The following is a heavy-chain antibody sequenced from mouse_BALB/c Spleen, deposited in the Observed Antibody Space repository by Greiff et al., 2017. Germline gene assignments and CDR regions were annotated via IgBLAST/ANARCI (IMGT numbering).Heavy chain of an antibody. D-gene: IGHD3-2*01. V-gene: IGHV5-6*01. CDR1: GFTFSSYA. CDR2: ISSGGSYT. Sequence: EVQGVESGGDLVKPGGSLKLSCAASGFTFSSYAMSWVRQTPDKRLEWVATISSGGSYTYYPDSVKGRFTISRDNAKNTLYLQMSSLKSEDTAMYYCARHDSSGGDWGQGTSVTVSS. CDR3: ARHDSSGGD. J-gene: IGHJ4*01.